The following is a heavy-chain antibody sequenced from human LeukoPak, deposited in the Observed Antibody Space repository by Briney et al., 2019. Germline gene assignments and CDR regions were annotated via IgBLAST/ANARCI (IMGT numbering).Heavy chain of an antibody. V-gene: IGHV3-48*04. CDR3: ARRLVVVVAAREYYYGMDV. J-gene: IGHJ6*02. CDR2: ISSSSSTI. D-gene: IGHD2-15*01. CDR1: GFTFSSYS. Sequence: GGSLRLSCAASGFTFSSYSMNWVRQAPGKGLEWVSYISSSSSTIYYADSVKGRFTISRDNAKNSLYLQMNSLRAEDTAVYYCARRLVVVVAAREYYYGMDVWGQGTTVTVSS.